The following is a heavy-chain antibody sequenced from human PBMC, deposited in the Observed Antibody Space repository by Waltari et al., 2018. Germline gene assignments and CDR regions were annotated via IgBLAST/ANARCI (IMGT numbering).Heavy chain of an antibody. CDR2: INPNSGGT. Sequence: QVQLVQSGAEVKKPGASVKVSCKASGYTFTAYDMHWVRQAPGQGLEWMGRINPNSGGTNYAQKFQGRVTMTRDTSISTAYMELSRLRSDDTAVYYCARNRVTMVRGVQNNWFDPWGQGTLVTVSS. D-gene: IGHD3-10*01. CDR3: ARNRVTMVRGVQNNWFDP. J-gene: IGHJ5*02. V-gene: IGHV1-2*06. CDR1: GYTFTAYD.